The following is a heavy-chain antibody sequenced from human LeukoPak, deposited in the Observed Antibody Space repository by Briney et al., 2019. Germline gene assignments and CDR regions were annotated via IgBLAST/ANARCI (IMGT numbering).Heavy chain of an antibody. CDR3: AREHGSGRGAFDI. CDR1: GFTFSSYA. J-gene: IGHJ3*02. V-gene: IGHV3-30-3*01. Sequence: GGSLRLSCAASGFTFSSYAMHWVRQAPGKGLEWVAVISYDGNNKYYADSVKGRFTISRDNSKNTLYLQMNSLRAEDTAVYYCAREHGSGRGAFDIWGQGTMVTVSS. D-gene: IGHD3-10*01. CDR2: ISYDGNNK.